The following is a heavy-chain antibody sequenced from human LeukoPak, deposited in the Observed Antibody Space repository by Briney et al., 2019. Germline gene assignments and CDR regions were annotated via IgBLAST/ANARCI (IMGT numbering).Heavy chain of an antibody. CDR1: GGSITSFY. V-gene: IGHV4-59*01. CDR2: IYYSGST. CDR3: ARRGRAQGPLSL. D-gene: IGHD2-15*01. Sequence: SETLSLTCTVSGGSITSFYWSWIRQPPGKGLEWIGYIYYSGSTNYNPSLKSRVTISVDTSKNQFPLNLSSVTAADTAVYYCARRGRAQGPLSLWGQGTMVTVSS. J-gene: IGHJ3*01.